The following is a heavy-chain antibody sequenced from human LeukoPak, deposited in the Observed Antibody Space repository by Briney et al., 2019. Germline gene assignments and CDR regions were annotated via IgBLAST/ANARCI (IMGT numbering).Heavy chain of an antibody. CDR3: TRGSSGRRDN. CDR2: MNPNSGNT. D-gene: IGHD6-19*01. CDR1: GYTFTSCD. J-gene: IGHJ4*02. Sequence: ASVRVSCKASGYTFTSCDINWVRQATGQGLEWMGWMNPNSGNTGYGQSFQGRITMTRGISIGTAYMELSNLTSEDTAIYYCTRGSSGRRDNWGRRTVVTVSA. V-gene: IGHV1-8*01.